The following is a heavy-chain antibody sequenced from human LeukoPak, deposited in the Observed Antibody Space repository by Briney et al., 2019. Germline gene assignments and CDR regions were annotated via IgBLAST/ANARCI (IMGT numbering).Heavy chain of an antibody. CDR2: ISGSGGST. CDR1: GFTFRSYA. Sequence: GGSLRLSCAASGFTFRSYAMSWVRHAPGKGLEWVSAISGSGGSTYYADSVKGRFTISRDNSKNTLYLQMNSLRAEDTAVYYCANYEYSSSDAFDIWGQGTMVTVSS. D-gene: IGHD6-6*01. V-gene: IGHV3-23*01. J-gene: IGHJ3*02. CDR3: ANYEYSSSDAFDI.